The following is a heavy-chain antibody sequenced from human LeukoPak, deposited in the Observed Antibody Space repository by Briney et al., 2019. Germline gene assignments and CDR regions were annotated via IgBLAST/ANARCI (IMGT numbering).Heavy chain of an antibody. V-gene: IGHV3-33*06. CDR3: AKELYRLRFLEWLSN. Sequence: GGSLRLSCAASGFTFSSYGMHWVRQAPGKGLEWVVVIWYDGSNKYYTDSVKGRFTISRDNSKNTLYLQMNSLRAEDTAVYYCAKELYRLRFLEWLSNWGQGTLVTVSS. CDR2: IWYDGSNK. CDR1: GFTFSSYG. J-gene: IGHJ4*02. D-gene: IGHD3-3*01.